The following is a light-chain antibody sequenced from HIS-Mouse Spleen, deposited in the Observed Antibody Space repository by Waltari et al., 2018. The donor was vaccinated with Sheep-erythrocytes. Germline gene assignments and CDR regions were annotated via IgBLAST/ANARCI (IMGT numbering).Light chain of an antibody. V-gene: IGKV1-39*01. CDR2: AAS. CDR3: PQSYSTPQFT. J-gene: IGKJ3*01. CDR1: QSISSY. Sequence: DIQMTQSPSSLSASVGDRVTITCRASQSISSYLNWYQQKPGKAPKLLIDAASSLQSGVPSRFSGSGSGTDFTLTISSLQPEDFATYYCPQSYSTPQFTFGPGTKVDIK.